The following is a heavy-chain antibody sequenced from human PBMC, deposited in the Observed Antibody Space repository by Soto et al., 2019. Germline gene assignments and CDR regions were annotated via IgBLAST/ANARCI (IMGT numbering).Heavy chain of an antibody. CDR3: AKVTRIAADGKDYYYGMDV. CDR1: GFTFSSYG. D-gene: IGHD6-13*01. V-gene: IGHV3-30*18. J-gene: IGHJ6*02. Sequence: QVPLVESGGGVVQPGRSLRLSCAASGFTFSSYGMHWFRQAPGKGLWWVAVISYDGSTKYYADSVKGRFTISVHNSKNTLYLQMNSLRAEDTAVYYCAKVTRIAADGKDYYYGMDVWGQGTTVTVSS. CDR2: ISYDGSTK.